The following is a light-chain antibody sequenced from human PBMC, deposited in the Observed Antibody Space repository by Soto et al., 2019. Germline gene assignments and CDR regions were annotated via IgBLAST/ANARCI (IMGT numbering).Light chain of an antibody. CDR1: QGIFSY. CDR2: AAS. J-gene: IGKJ1*01. V-gene: IGKV1-8*01. Sequence: AIRMTQSPSSFSASTGDRVTITCRASQGIFSYLAWYQQKPGKAPNLLIYAASTLQPGVPSRFSGSGSGTDFTLTISRLQSEDYATYYCQQYYAYPQTSGRGTKVEIK. CDR3: QQYYAYPQT.